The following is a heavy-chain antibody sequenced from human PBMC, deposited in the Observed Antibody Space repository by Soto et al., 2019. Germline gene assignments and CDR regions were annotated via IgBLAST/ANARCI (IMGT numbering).Heavy chain of an antibody. CDR1: GFPFTTYG. D-gene: IGHD3-10*01. CDR3: VGGKYYFDY. CDR2: ISYDGSNT. V-gene: IGHV3-30*03. J-gene: IGHJ4*02. Sequence: QVLLVESGGGVVQPGRSLRLSCAASGFPFTTYGMHWVREGPGKGLEWVAVISYDGSNTYYADSVKGRFTISRDNSKNTLYLQMTSLRTEDTALYYCVGGKYYFDYRGQGTLVTVSS.